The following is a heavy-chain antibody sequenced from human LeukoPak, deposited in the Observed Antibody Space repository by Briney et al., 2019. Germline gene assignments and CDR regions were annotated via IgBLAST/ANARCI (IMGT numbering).Heavy chain of an antibody. CDR2: IFYSGST. D-gene: IGHD3-22*01. Sequence: SETLSLTCCVSGGSISSSSYYWGWIRQPPGKGLEWIGSIFYSGSTYYNPSLKSRVTISVDTSKNQFSLKLSSVTAADTAVYYCARRIYYDSSGYQYLFDYWGQGTLVTVSS. CDR1: GGSISSSSYY. V-gene: IGHV4-39*01. J-gene: IGHJ4*02. CDR3: ARRIYYDSSGYQYLFDY.